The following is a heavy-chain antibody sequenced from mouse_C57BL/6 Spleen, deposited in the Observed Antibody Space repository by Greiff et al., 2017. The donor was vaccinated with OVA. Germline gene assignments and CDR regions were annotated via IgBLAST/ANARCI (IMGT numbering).Heavy chain of an antibody. CDR1: GFSLTSYG. CDR2: IWSDGST. J-gene: IGHJ4*01. CDR3: ASSNWDNYAMDY. V-gene: IGHV2-6*03. Sequence: VQLQESGPGLVAPSQSLSSTCTVSGFSLTSYGVHWVRQPPGKGLEWLVVIWSDGSTTYNSALKSRLSISKDNSKSQVFLKMNSLQTDDTAMYYCASSNWDNYAMDYWGQGTSVTISS. D-gene: IGHD4-1*01.